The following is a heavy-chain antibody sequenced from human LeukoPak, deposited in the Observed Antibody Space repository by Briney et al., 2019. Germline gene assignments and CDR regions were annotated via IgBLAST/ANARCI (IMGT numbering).Heavy chain of an antibody. Sequence: AVNVSCKASGHTINSYYMHWVRQAPAQGLEWMGIINPSGGSTSYARKFQGRVTMTRDTSTSTVYMELSSLRSEDTAVYYCARDSRTTVTTNHYYFDYWGQGTLVTVSS. CDR2: INPSGGST. CDR3: ARDSRTTVTTNHYYFDY. D-gene: IGHD4-17*01. CDR1: GHTINSYY. V-gene: IGHV1-46*02. J-gene: IGHJ4*02.